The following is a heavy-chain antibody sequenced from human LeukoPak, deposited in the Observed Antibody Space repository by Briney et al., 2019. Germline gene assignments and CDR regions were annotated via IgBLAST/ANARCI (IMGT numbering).Heavy chain of an antibody. CDR2: INHSGST. CDR1: GGSFSGYY. CDR3: ARGADTAPFDY. V-gene: IGHV4-34*01. D-gene: IGHD5-18*01. Sequence: SETLSPTCAVYGGSFSGYYWSWIRQPPGKGLEWIGEINHSGSTNYNPSLKSRVTISVDTSKNQFSLKLSSVTAADTAVYYCARGADTAPFDYWGQGTLVTVSS. J-gene: IGHJ4*02.